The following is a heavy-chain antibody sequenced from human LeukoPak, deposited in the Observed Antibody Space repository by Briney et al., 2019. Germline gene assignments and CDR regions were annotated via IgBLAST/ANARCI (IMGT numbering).Heavy chain of an antibody. J-gene: IGHJ4*02. CDR1: GGSISSYY. CDR3: ARGYGPHTSGWDY. CDR2: IYYSGST. Sequence: PSETLSLTCTVSGGSISSYYWSWIRQPPGKGLEWIGHIYYSGSTNYNPSLKSRVTISVDTFKNQFSLKLSSVTAADTAVYYCARGYGPHTSGWDYWGQGTLVTVSS. D-gene: IGHD6-19*01. V-gene: IGHV4-59*01.